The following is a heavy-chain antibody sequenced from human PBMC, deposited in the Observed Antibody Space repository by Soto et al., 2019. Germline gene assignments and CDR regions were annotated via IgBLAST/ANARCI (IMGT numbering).Heavy chain of an antibody. Sequence: GGSLRLSCAASGFTFSSYSMNWVRQAPGKGLEWVSSISSSSSYIYYAASLKGRFTISRDNAKNSLYLQMNSLRAEDTAVYYCASQRYSYGNEYPYFDYWGQGTLVSVSS. CDR2: ISSSSSYI. V-gene: IGHV3-21*01. CDR3: ASQRYSYGNEYPYFDY. J-gene: IGHJ4*02. CDR1: GFTFSSYS. D-gene: IGHD5-18*01.